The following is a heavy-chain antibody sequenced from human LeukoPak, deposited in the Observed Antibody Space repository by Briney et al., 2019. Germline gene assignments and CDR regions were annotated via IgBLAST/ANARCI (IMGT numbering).Heavy chain of an antibody. V-gene: IGHV3-11*01. CDR3: VRGKSRFDS. CDR2: TSNRAYST. J-gene: IGHJ4*02. CDR1: GFNFSDYY. Sequence: GGSLRLSCAASGFNFSDYYMSWIRQAPGGGLEWVSYTSNRAYSTYYAVSVKGRFTISRDNAKNSLYLQMNSLRVEDTAVYYCVRGKSRFDSWGLGTLVTVSS.